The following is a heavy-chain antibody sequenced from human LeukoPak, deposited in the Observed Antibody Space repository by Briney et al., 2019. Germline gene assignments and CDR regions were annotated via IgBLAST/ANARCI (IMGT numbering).Heavy chain of an antibody. CDR2: ISSSSGTI. CDR3: ARVLGDGYNRFSGFDY. CDR1: GFTLSSYS. V-gene: IGHV3-48*01. Sequence: PGGSLRLSCAASGFTLSSYSMNWVRQAPGKGLEWVSYISSSSGTIYYADSVKGRFTISRDNSKNTLYLQMNSLRAEDTAVYYCARVLGDGYNRFSGFDYWGQGTLVTVSS. J-gene: IGHJ4*02. D-gene: IGHD5-24*01.